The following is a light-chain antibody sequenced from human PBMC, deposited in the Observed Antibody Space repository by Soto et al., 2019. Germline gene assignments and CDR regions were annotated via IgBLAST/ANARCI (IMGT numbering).Light chain of an antibody. CDR1: SSDVGFYNY. Sequence: QSALTQPASVSGSPGQSITISCTGTSSDVGFYNYVSWYQQQHPGKAPKLMIYEVDNRPSGVSIRFSGSKSGNTASLTISGLLAEVEAAYYGGSYAHGSTYVFGTESKVT. CDR2: EVD. J-gene: IGLJ1*01. V-gene: IGLV2-14*01. CDR3: GSYAHGSTYV.